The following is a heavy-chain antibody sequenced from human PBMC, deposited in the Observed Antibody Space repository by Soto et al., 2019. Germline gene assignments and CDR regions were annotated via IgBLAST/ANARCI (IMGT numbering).Heavy chain of an antibody. CDR1: GFTFSSYA. Sequence: PGGSLRLSCAASGFTFSSYAMSWARQAPGKGLEWVSAISGSGGSTYYADSVKGRFTISRDNSKNTLYLQMNSLRAEDTAVYYCAKEKPHFFWRITQNPLDYWGQGTMVTVSS. CDR2: ISGSGGST. CDR3: AKEKPHFFWRITQNPLDY. V-gene: IGHV3-23*01. J-gene: IGHJ4*02. D-gene: IGHD3-3*01.